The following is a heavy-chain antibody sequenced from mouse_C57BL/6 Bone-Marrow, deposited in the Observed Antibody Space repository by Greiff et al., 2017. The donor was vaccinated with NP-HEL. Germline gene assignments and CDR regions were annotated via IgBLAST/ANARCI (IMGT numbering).Heavy chain of an antibody. J-gene: IGHJ4*01. D-gene: IGHD1-1*01. CDR3: ARGDYGSSRFGYAMDY. V-gene: IGHV1-80*01. CDR2: IYPGDGDT. CDR1: DYAFSSYW. Sequence: QVQLQQSGAELVKPGASVKISCKTSDYAFSSYWMNWVKQRHGKGLEWIGQIYPGDGDTNYNGKFKGKATLTADKSSSTVYMQLSSLTSEDSAVYLCARGDYGSSRFGYAMDYWGQGTSVTVSS.